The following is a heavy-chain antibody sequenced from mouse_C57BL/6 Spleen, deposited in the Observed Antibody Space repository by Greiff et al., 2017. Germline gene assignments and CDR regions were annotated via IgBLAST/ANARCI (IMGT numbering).Heavy chain of an antibody. CDR3: ARELRQYFAY. CDR1: GYTFTSYG. V-gene: IGHV1-81*01. D-gene: IGHD2-4*01. CDR2: IYPKSGNT. J-gene: IGHJ2*01. Sequence: VQLQQSGAELARPGASVTLSCKASGYTFTSYGISWVKQRTGQGLEWIGEIYPKSGNTYYNEKFKGKATLTADKSSSTAYMELRSLTSEDSAVYFCARELRQYFAYWGQGTTLTVSS.